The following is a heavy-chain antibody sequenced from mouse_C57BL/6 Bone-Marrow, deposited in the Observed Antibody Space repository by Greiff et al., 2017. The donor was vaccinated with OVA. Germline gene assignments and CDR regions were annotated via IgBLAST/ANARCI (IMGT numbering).Heavy chain of an antibody. CDR1: GFNIKDDY. CDR3: TSRQLRPYFDY. V-gene: IGHV14-4*01. CDR2: IDPENGDT. Sequence: EVKLMESGAELVRPGASVKLSCTASGFNIKDDYMHWVKQRPEQGLEWIGWIDPENGDTEYASKFQGKATITADTSSNTAYLQLSSLTSEDTAVYYCTSRQLRPYFDYWGQGTTLTVSS. D-gene: IGHD3-2*02. J-gene: IGHJ2*01.